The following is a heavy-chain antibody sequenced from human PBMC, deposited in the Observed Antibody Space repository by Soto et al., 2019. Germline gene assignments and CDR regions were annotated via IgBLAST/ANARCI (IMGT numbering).Heavy chain of an antibody. CDR1: GYTFTSYY. CDR2: XXPXXGXT. D-gene: IGHD1-26*01. Sequence: ASVKVSCKASGYTFTSYYMHWVRQAPGQGLEWXGIXXPXXGXTXXXQXXXGRVTMTRDTSTSTVYMELSSLRSEDTAVYYCARVTGDSGYDAFDIWGQGTMVTVSS. CDR3: ARVTGDSGYDAFDI. J-gene: IGHJ3*02. V-gene: IGHV1-46*01.